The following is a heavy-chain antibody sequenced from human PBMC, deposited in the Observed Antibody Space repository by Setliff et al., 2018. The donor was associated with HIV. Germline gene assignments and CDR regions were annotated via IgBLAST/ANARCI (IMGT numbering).Heavy chain of an antibody. Sequence: ASVKVSCKASGYSFSKYGISWVRQATGQGLEWMGWMNPNSGNTGYAQKFQGRVTMTRDTSIGTAYMELNNLKFEDTAVYYCARARRDSYDRGRRNHYYIDVWGKGTPVTVSS. CDR1: GYSFSKYG. V-gene: IGHV1-8*01. D-gene: IGHD3-22*01. CDR3: ARARRDSYDRGRRNHYYIDV. CDR2: MNPNSGNT. J-gene: IGHJ6*03.